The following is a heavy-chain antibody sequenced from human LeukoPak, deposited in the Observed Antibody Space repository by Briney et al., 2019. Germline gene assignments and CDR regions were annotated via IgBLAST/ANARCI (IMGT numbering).Heavy chain of an antibody. CDR3: ARAEVVPATWFDP. D-gene: IGHD2-2*01. J-gene: IGHJ5*02. Sequence: ASVKVSCKASGYTFTGYYMHWVRQAPGQGLEWMGWINPNSGGTNYAQKFQGRVTMTRDTSISTAYMELSRLRSDDTAVYYCARAEVVPATWFDPWGQGTLVTVSS. V-gene: IGHV1-2*02. CDR2: INPNSGGT. CDR1: GYTFTGYY.